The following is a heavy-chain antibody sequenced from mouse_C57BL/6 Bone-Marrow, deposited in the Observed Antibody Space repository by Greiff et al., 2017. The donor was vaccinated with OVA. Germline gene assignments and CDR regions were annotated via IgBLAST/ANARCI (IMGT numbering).Heavy chain of an antibody. CDR1: GYTFTSYW. J-gene: IGHJ4*01. CDR3: ARPPLKDAMDY. CDR2: IDPSDSYT. D-gene: IGHD1-3*01. Sequence: QVQLQQPGAELVRPGTSVKLSCKASGYTFTSYWMHWVKQRPGQGLEWIGVIDPSDSYTNYNQKFKGKATLTVDTSSSTAYMQLSSLTSEDSAVYYCARPPLKDAMDYWGQGTSVTVSS. V-gene: IGHV1-59*01.